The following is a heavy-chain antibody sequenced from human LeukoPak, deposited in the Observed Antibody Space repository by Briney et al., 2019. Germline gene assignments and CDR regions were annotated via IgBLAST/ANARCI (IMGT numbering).Heavy chain of an antibody. D-gene: IGHD3-10*01. CDR3: ARDPFIAMVRGVIIDY. Sequence: SETLSLTCTVSGYSISSGYYWGWIRQPPGKGLEWIGSIYHSGSTYYNPSLKSRVTISVDTSKNQFSLKLSSVTAADTAVYYCARDPFIAMVRGVIIDYWGQGTLVTVSS. V-gene: IGHV4-38-2*02. J-gene: IGHJ4*02. CDR1: GYSISSGYY. CDR2: IYHSGST.